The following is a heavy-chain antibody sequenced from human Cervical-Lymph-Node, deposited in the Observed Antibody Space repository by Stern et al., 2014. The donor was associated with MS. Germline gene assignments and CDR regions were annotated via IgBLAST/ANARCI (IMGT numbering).Heavy chain of an antibody. CDR1: GGNFSNSA. J-gene: IGHJ6*02. Sequence: VQLVESGAEVKKPGSSVKVSCRTSGGNFSNSAFSWIRQAPGQGLEWMGTFIPIFGSATYAQSFQGRVTISAHESTNTAYMELSSLRSEDTAVYYCATSAGFYSAMDVWGPGTTVAVSS. CDR3: ATSAGFYSAMDV. V-gene: IGHV1-69*18. CDR2: FIPIFGSA. D-gene: IGHD2-21*01.